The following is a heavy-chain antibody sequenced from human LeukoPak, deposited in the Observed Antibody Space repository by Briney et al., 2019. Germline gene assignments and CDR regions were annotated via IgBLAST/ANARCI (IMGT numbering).Heavy chain of an antibody. Sequence: GGSLRLSCAASGFTFSSYAMTWVRQAPGKGLEWVSAISVSGGSTYYADSVKGRFTISRDNAKNSLYLQMNSLRDEDTAVYYCARDTQRAYCSSTSCYGHFDYWGQGTLVTVSS. CDR2: ISVSGGST. V-gene: IGHV3-23*01. CDR3: ARDTQRAYCSSTSCYGHFDY. J-gene: IGHJ4*02. D-gene: IGHD2-2*01. CDR1: GFTFSSYA.